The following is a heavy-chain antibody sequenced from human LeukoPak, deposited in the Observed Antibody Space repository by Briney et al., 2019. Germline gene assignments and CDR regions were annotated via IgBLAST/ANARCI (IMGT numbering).Heavy chain of an antibody. Sequence: PSQTLSLTCPVSGGSISSYYWSWIRQPPGKGLEWVGYIYYSGSTNYNPSLKRRVTMSLDTSTNLFSLKLSSVTAADTAVYYCAALYSNYYYMDVWGKGTTVTVSS. D-gene: IGHD4-11*01. J-gene: IGHJ6*03. CDR3: AALYSNYYYMDV. CDR1: GGSISSYY. V-gene: IGHV4-59*01. CDR2: IYYSGST.